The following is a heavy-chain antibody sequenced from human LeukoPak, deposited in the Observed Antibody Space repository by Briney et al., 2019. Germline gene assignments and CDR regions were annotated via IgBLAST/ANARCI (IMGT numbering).Heavy chain of an antibody. D-gene: IGHD4-17*01. J-gene: IGHJ4*02. CDR1: GGTFSTYV. CDR3: AREGRELTDYGELTFDY. V-gene: IGHV1-69*13. Sequence: SVKVSCKASGGTFSTYVITWVRQTPGQELEWMGGIIPIFGTANYAQKFQGRVTITADESTSTAYMELSSLRSEDTAVYYCAREGRELTDYGELTFDYWGQGTLVTVSS. CDR2: IIPIFGTA.